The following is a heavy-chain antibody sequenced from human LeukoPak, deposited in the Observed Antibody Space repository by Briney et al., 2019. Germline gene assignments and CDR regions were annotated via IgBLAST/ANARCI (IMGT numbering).Heavy chain of an antibody. V-gene: IGHV3-23*01. CDR1: GFTFSSYA. CDR3: AKDYMVRGVIMARVNWFDP. CDR2: ISGSGGST. J-gene: IGHJ5*02. D-gene: IGHD3-10*01. Sequence: GGSLRLSCAASGFTFSSYAMSWVRQAPGKGLEWVSAISGSGGSTYYADSVKGRFTISRDNSKNTLYLQMNSLRAEDTAVYYCAKDYMVRGVIMARVNWFDPWGQGTLVTVSS.